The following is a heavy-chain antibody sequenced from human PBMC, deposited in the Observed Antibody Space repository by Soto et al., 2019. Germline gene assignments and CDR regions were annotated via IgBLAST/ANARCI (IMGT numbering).Heavy chain of an antibody. Sequence: GGALRLSCAASGFTVSSNYMSWVRQAPGKGLAWVSVIYSGGSTYYADSVKGRFTISRDNSKNTLYLQMNSLRAEDTAVYYCARGYGGIPGGFDYWGQGTLVTVSS. D-gene: IGHD2-15*01. CDR2: IYSGGST. J-gene: IGHJ4*02. V-gene: IGHV3-53*01. CDR3: ARGYGGIPGGFDY. CDR1: GFTVSSNY.